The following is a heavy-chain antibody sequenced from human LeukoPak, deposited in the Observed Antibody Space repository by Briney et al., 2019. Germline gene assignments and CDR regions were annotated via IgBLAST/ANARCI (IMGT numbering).Heavy chain of an antibody. D-gene: IGHD4-17*01. CDR3: ARATVTTRYYYYYMDV. Sequence: SVKVSCKASGYTFTSYGISWVRQAPGQGLEWMGGIIPIFGTANYAQKFQGRVTITADKSTSTAYMELSSLRSEDTAVYYCARATVTTRYYYYYMDVWGKGTTVTVSS. J-gene: IGHJ6*03. CDR2: IIPIFGTA. V-gene: IGHV1-69*06. CDR1: GYTFTSYG.